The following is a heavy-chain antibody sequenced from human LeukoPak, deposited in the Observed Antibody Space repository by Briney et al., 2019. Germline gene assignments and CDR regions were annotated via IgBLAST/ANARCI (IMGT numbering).Heavy chain of an antibody. CDR3: TRESGRPSFHIKY. Sequence: GGSLRLSCAASGFTLSTFEMNWVRQAPGKGLEWVSCVSGSGSTKAYSDSMKGRFIISKDTAKTSLYLEMNNLRAEDTAVYYCTRESGRPSFHIKYWGQGILVTVSS. CDR2: VSGSGSTK. CDR1: GFTLSTFE. V-gene: IGHV3-48*03. J-gene: IGHJ4*02. D-gene: IGHD2-21*01.